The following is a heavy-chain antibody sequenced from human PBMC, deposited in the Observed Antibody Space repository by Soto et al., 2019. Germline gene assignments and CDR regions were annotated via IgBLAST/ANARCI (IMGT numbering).Heavy chain of an antibody. CDR1: GFTFDDYA. Sequence: EVQLVESGGCLVQPGRSLRLSCAASGFTFDDYAMHWVRQVPWKGPEWVAGISWNSGSRGYAESVRGRFTISRDNAKKTLYLQMNSLRAEDTAVYYCAKSKGDLEILKTTETTFWGPFHIWGKGTMVTVTS. V-gene: IGHV3-9*01. CDR2: ISWNSGSR. J-gene: IGHJ3*02. D-gene: IGHD4-17*01. CDR3: AKSKGDLEILKTTETTFWGPFHI.